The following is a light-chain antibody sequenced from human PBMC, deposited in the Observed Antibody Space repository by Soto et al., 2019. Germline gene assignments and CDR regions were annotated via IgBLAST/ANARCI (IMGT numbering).Light chain of an antibody. CDR3: QQYDSSPYT. CDR1: QSVSSSY. CDR2: GAS. J-gene: IGKJ2*01. Sequence: EIVLTQSPGTLSLSPGERVTLSCRASQSVSSSYLAWYQQKPGQAPRLLIYGASSRATGIPDRFYGSESGTDFTLTISRLEPEDFAVYYCQQYDSSPYTFGQGTKLEIK. V-gene: IGKV3-20*01.